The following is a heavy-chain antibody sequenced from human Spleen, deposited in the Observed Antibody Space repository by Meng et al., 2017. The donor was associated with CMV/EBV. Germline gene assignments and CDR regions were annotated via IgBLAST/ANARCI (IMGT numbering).Heavy chain of an antibody. CDR1: GFTFGDYA. V-gene: IGHV3-49*04. CDR2: IRSKSYGGTT. J-gene: IGHJ4*02. D-gene: IGHD3-10*01. Sequence: GESLKISCTASGFTFGDYAMSWVRQAPGKGLEWVSFIRSKSYGGTTEYAASAKGRFTVSRDDSKSIAYLQMNSLKTEDTAVYYCASYRYYGSGSYRDYWGQGTLVTVSS. CDR3: ASYRYYGSGSYRDY.